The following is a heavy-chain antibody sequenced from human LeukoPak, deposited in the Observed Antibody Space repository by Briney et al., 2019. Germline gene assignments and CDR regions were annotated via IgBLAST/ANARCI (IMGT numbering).Heavy chain of an antibody. CDR3: ARGGTNYDSSGYPLFDY. D-gene: IGHD3-22*01. Sequence: ASVKVSCKASGYTFTSYYMHWVRQAPGQGLEWMGIINPSGGSTSYAQKFQGRVTMTRDTSTSTVYMELSSLRSEDTAVYYCARGGTNYDSSGYPLFDYWAREPWSPSPQ. CDR1: GYTFTSYY. CDR2: INPSGGST. J-gene: IGHJ4*02. V-gene: IGHV1-46*01.